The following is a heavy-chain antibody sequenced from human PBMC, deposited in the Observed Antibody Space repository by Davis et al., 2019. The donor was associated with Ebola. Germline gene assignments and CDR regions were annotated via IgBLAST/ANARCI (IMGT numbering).Heavy chain of an antibody. D-gene: IGHD5-18*01. J-gene: IGHJ3*02. CDR2: TSHSGST. Sequence: GSLRLSCTVSGGSISSYYWSWIRQPPGKGLEWIGSTSHSGSTNYNPSLKSRVTISVDTSKNQLSLKLSSLTAADTAVYYCATIEDTDMVGAFDIWGQGTMVTVSS. CDR3: ATIEDTDMVGAFDI. V-gene: IGHV4-59*08. CDR1: GGSISSYY.